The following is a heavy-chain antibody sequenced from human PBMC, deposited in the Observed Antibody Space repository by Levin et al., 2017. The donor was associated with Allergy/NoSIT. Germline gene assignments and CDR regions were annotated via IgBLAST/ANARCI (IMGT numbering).Heavy chain of an antibody. CDR2: ISSSSSYI. CDR1: GFTFSSYS. D-gene: IGHD6-19*01. J-gene: IGHJ4*02. V-gene: IGHV3-21*01. CDR3: ARASYSSGWYYVGY. Sequence: GGSPRLSCAASGFTFSSYSMNWVRQAPGKGLEWVSSISSSSSYIYYADSVKGRFTISRDNAKNSLYLQMNSLRAEDTAVYYCARASYSSGWYYVGYWGQGTLVTVSS.